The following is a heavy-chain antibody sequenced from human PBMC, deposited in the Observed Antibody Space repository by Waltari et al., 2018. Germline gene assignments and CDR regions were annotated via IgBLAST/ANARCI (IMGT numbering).Heavy chain of an antibody. CDR2: IGVDGSPI. CDR1: GFRIRGFR. J-gene: IGHJ3*01. D-gene: IGHD2-21*01. CDR3: ARGYWENSFDL. Sequence: LQSGGGLTEPGASLSLSCEASGFRIRGFRMDGVRQAPGKGPEWVALIGVDGSPIYYADSVRGRFTISRDNAKNVIHLQMNNLRHEDTAVYYCARGYWENSFDLWGPGTTVTVSS. V-gene: IGHV3-48*02.